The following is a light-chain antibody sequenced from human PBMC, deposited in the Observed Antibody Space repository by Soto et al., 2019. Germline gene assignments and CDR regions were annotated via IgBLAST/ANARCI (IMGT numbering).Light chain of an antibody. V-gene: IGKV1-9*01. J-gene: IGKJ4*01. Sequence: DIQMTQSPSSLSASVGDRVTITCQASQDISNYLNWYQQKPGKAPKLLIYKASTLKSGVPSRFSGSGSGTDFTLTISSLQPEDFATYYCQQLNSYPLTFGGGTKVDIK. CDR2: KAS. CDR3: QQLNSYPLT. CDR1: QDISNY.